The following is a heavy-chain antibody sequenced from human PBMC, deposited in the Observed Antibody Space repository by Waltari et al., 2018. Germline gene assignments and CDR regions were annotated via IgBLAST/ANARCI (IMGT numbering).Heavy chain of an antibody. Sequence: QVQLQQWGAGLLKPSETLSLTCAVYDESFSGYYWSWIRQPPGKGLEWIGEINHRGSTNYNPSLKSRVTISVDTSKKQFSLKLSSVTAADTAVYYCARGSDYGGPVNYWGQGNLVIVSS. CDR1: DESFSGYY. D-gene: IGHD4-17*01. V-gene: IGHV4-34*01. CDR2: INHRGST. J-gene: IGHJ4*02. CDR3: ARGSDYGGPVNY.